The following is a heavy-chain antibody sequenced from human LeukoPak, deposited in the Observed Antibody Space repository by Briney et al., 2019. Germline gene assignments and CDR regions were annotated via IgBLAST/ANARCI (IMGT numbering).Heavy chain of an antibody. Sequence: PGGSLRLSCAVSGCTFSNYGMHWVRQAPGKGLEWVAFIRYDGSNKYYADSVKGRFTVSRDNSNNTPHLQMNSLRPEDTAVYYCARAGYCSSTSCYFDYWGQGTLVTVSS. CDR3: ARAGYCSSTSCYFDY. CDR1: GCTFSNYG. V-gene: IGHV3-30*02. J-gene: IGHJ4*02. D-gene: IGHD2-2*01. CDR2: IRYDGSNK.